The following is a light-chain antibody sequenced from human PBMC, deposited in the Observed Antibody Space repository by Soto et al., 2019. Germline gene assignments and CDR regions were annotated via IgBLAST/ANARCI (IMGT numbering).Light chain of an antibody. CDR2: GAS. CDR3: QQYGSSPWT. V-gene: IGKV3-20*01. Sequence: EIVLTQSPATLSFSPWEITTLSSSASQGVASNYLAWYQQKPGQAPRPLIYGASSRATGAPDRFSGSGSGTDFTLTISRLEPEDSAVYYCQQYGSSPWTFGQGTKVDI. J-gene: IGKJ1*01. CDR1: QGVASNY.